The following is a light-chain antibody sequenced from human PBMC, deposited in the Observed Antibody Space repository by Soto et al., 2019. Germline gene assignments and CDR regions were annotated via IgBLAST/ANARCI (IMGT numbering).Light chain of an antibody. J-gene: IGKJ1*01. Sequence: EIVLTQSPGTLSLSPGGRATLSCRASQSVSSSYLAWYQQKPGQAPRLVIYGASSRATGIPDRFSGSGSGTDFTLTISRLEPEDFAVYYCQQYGSSRWTSGQGTKVDIK. CDR2: GAS. CDR1: QSVSSSY. CDR3: QQYGSSRWT. V-gene: IGKV3-20*01.